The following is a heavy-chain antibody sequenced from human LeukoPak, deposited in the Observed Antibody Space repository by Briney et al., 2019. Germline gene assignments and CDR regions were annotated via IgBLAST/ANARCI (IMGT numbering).Heavy chain of an antibody. V-gene: IGHV1-18*01. Sequence: ASVKVSCKASGYTFTSYGISWVRQAPGQGLEWMEWISAYNGNTNYAQKLQGRVTMTTDTSTSTAYMELTSLTSDDTAVYYCARLHPYASGMEDGFDIWGQGTTVTVSS. J-gene: IGHJ3*02. CDR1: GYTFTSYG. CDR3: ARLHPYASGMEDGFDI. D-gene: IGHD3-10*01. CDR2: ISAYNGNT.